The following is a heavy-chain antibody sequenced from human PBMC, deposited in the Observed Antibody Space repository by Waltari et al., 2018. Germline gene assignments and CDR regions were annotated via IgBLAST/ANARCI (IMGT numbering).Heavy chain of an antibody. CDR2: ISFSGTT. J-gene: IGHJ4*02. Sequence: QVQLQESGPGLVKPSQTLSLTCTVAGGSISSSGNYWTWTRHHPGRGLEWSGYISFSGTTYYSPSLRSRLTISIDTSKNQFSLNLRSLTAADTAVYFCAKETAFTLDSWGQGTLVTVSS. D-gene: IGHD2-21*02. V-gene: IGHV4-31*03. CDR1: GGSISSSGNY. CDR3: AKETAFTLDS.